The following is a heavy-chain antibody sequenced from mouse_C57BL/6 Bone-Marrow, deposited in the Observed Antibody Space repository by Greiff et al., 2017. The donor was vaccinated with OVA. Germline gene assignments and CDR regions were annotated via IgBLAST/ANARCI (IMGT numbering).Heavy chain of an antibody. Sequence: EVKLVESGGGLVQSGRSLRLSCATSGFTFSDFYMEWVRQAPGKGLEWIAASRNKANDYTTEYSASVKGRFIVSRDTSQSILYLQMNALRAEDTAIYYCARDADTTVVERYFDVWGTGTTVTVSS. CDR3: ARDADTTVVERYFDV. CDR2: SRNKANDYTT. CDR1: GFTFSDFY. J-gene: IGHJ1*03. V-gene: IGHV7-1*01. D-gene: IGHD1-1*01.